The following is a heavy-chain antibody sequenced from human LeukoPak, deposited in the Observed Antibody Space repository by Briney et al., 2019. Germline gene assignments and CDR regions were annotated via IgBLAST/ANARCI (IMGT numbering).Heavy chain of an antibody. CDR2: MNPNSGNT. J-gene: IGHJ4*02. V-gene: IGHV1-8*02. Sequence: ASVKVSCKASGYTFTSYGISWVRQAPGQGLEWMGWMNPNSGNTGYAQKFQGRVTMTRNTSISTAYMELSSLRSEDTAVYYCARVFITIFGVVISPFGYWGQGTLVTVSS. D-gene: IGHD3-3*01. CDR3: ARVFITIFGVVISPFGY. CDR1: GYTFTSYG.